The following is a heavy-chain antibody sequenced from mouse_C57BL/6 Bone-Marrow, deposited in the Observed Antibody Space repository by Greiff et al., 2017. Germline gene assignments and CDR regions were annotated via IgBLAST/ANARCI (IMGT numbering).Heavy chain of an antibody. CDR3: VSIYYGNYEAMDY. J-gene: IGHJ4*01. CDR2: IRSKSNNYAT. V-gene: IGHV10-1*01. D-gene: IGHD2-1*01. CDR1: GFSFNTYA. Sequence: EVKLVESGGGLVQPKGSLKLSCAASGFSFNTYAMNWVRQAPGKGLEWVARIRSKSNNYATYYADSVKDRFTISRDDSESMLYLQMNNLKTEDTAMYYCVSIYYGNYEAMDYWGQGTSVTVSS.